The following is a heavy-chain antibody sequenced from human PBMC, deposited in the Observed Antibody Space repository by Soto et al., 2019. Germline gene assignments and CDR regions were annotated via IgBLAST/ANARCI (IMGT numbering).Heavy chain of an antibody. CDR2: IYYSGST. CDR3: ARDYSSGWYFDY. J-gene: IGHJ4*02. CDR1: GGSISSYY. Sequence: PSETLSLTCTVSGGSISSYYWSWIRQPPGKGLEWIGYIYYSGSTNYNPSLKSRDNISVDTSKNQFSLKLSSVTAADTAVYYCARDYSSGWYFDYWGQGTLVTVS. V-gene: IGHV4-59*01. D-gene: IGHD6-19*01.